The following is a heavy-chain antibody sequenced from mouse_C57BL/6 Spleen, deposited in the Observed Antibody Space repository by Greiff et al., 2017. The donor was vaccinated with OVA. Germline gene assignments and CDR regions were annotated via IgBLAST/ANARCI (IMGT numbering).Heavy chain of an antibody. CDR2: IYPGSGNT. Sequence: LQESGAELVRPGASVKLSCKASGYTFTDYYINWVKQRPGQGLEWIARIYPGSGNTYYNEKFKGKATLTAEKSSSTAYMQLSSLTSEDSAVYFCARGYDYDWFAYWGQGTLVTVSA. CDR3: ARGYDYDWFAY. J-gene: IGHJ3*01. CDR1: GYTFTDYY. V-gene: IGHV1-76*01. D-gene: IGHD2-4*01.